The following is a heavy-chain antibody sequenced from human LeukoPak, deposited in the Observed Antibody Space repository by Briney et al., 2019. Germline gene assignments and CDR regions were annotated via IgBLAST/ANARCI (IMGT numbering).Heavy chain of an antibody. V-gene: IGHV3-23*01. CDR3: ARDGYDYGDYGESGGLDY. Sequence: GGSLRLSCAASGFTFSTYAMSWVRQAPGKGLEWVSTISNSDDSTYYADSVKGRFTISRDNSKNTLYVQMNSLRAEDTAVYYCARDGYDYGDYGESGGLDYWGQGTLVTVSS. J-gene: IGHJ4*02. D-gene: IGHD4-17*01. CDR1: GFTFSTYA. CDR2: ISNSDDST.